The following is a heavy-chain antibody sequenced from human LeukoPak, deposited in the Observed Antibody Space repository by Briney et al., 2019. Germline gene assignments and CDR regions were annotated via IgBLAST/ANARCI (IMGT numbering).Heavy chain of an antibody. D-gene: IGHD2-2*01. Sequence: PSETLSLTCTVSGGSISSYYWSWIRQPPGKGLEWIGYIYYSGSTNYNPSLKSRVTISVDTSKNQFSLKLSSVTAADTAVYYCARDNLVVVPAAKSKDYYYYYYMDVWGKGTTVTISS. V-gene: IGHV4-59*01. CDR2: IYYSGST. J-gene: IGHJ6*03. CDR1: GGSISSYY. CDR3: ARDNLVVVPAAKSKDYYYYYYMDV.